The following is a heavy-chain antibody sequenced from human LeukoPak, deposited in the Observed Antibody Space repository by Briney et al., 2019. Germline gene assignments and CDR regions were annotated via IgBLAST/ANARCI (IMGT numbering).Heavy chain of an antibody. CDR3: ARAARGSCYT. V-gene: IGHV3-7*01. CDR2: IKQDGSEK. CDR1: GFTFINYW. Sequence: GGSLRLSCAASGFTFINYWMSWVRQAPGKGLEWVANIKQDGSEKYYVDSVKGRFTISRDNAKNSLYLQMNSLRAEDTAVYYCARAARGSCYTWGQGTLVTVSS. D-gene: IGHD2-15*01. J-gene: IGHJ5*02.